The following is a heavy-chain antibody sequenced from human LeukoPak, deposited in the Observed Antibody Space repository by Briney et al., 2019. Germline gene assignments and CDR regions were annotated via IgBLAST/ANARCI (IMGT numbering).Heavy chain of an antibody. CDR1: GFTFDDYA. J-gene: IGHJ4*02. Sequence: GRSLRLSCAASGFTFDDYAMHWVRQAPGKGLEWVSGISWNSGSIGYADSVKGRFTISRDNAQNSLYLEMNSLRPEDTALYYCAAVPETDFWTGFYLDYWGRGTLVTVSS. D-gene: IGHD3/OR15-3a*01. CDR2: ISWNSGSI. V-gene: IGHV3-9*01. CDR3: AAVPETDFWTGFYLDY.